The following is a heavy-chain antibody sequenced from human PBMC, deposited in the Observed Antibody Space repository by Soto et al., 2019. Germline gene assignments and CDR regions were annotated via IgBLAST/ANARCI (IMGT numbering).Heavy chain of an antibody. CDR1: GFTFSSYG. CDR2: ISYDGSNK. CDR3: AKPGTAFGGVIVMQGMDV. V-gene: IGHV3-30*18. J-gene: IGHJ6*01. D-gene: IGHD3-16*02. Sequence: QVQLVESGGGVVQPGRSLRLSCAASGFTFSSYGMHWVRQAPGKGLEWVAVISYDGSNKYYADSVKGRFTISRDNSKNTLYLQMNSLRAEDTAVYYCAKPGTAFGGVIVMQGMDVW.